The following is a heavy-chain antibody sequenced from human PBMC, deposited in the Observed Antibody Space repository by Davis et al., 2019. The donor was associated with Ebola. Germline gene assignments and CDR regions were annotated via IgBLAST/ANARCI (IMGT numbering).Heavy chain of an antibody. Sequence: SVKVSCKASGGTFSSYGISWVRQAPGQGLDWMGGIIPVFGIPKYAQKFQGRVTITADESTSTAYMELSSLRSDDTAVYYCAREVGETKLDQWGQGTLVTVSS. V-gene: IGHV1-69*13. CDR1: GGTFSSYG. J-gene: IGHJ4*02. CDR3: AREVGETKLDQ. CDR2: IIPVFGIP. D-gene: IGHD1-26*01.